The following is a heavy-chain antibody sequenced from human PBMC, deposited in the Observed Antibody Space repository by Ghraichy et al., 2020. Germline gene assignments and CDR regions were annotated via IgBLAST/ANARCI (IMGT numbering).Heavy chain of an antibody. CDR3: ARGTVTKGPDY. Sequence: GGSLRLSCAASGFTFSSYGMHWVRQAPGKGLEWVAVIWYDGSNKYYADSVKGRFTISRDNSKNTLFLQMNILRAEDTAVYYCARGTVTKGPDYWGQGTLVTVSS. CDR1: GFTFSSYG. D-gene: IGHD4-17*01. V-gene: IGHV3-33*01. J-gene: IGHJ4*02. CDR2: IWYDGSNK.